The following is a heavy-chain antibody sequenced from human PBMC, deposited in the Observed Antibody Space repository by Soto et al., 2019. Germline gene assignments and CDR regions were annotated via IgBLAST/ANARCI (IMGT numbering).Heavy chain of an antibody. CDR3: ARSYYDSSGYYFNFDY. Sequence: LXLTGTVSGVSISRYYWSWIRQPPGKGLEWIGYIYYSGSTNYNPSLKSRVTISVDTSKNQFSLKLSSVTAADTAVYYCARSYYDSSGYYFNFDYWGQGTLVTVYS. J-gene: IGHJ4*02. D-gene: IGHD3-22*01. CDR1: GVSISRYY. V-gene: IGHV4-59*01. CDR2: IYYSGST.